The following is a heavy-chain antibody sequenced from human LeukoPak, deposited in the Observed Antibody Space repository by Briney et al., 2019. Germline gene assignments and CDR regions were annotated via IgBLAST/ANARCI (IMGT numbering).Heavy chain of an antibody. Sequence: SVKVSCKASGGTFSSYAISWVRQAPGEGLEGRGGSSLSFGTANYAQKFQGRVTITTDESTSTAYMELSSLRSEDTAVYYCARGGYSSPPFDYWGQGTLVTVSS. CDR3: ARGGYSSPPFDY. D-gene: IGHD6-13*01. CDR2: SSLSFGTA. CDR1: GGTFSSYA. J-gene: IGHJ4*02. V-gene: IGHV1-69*05.